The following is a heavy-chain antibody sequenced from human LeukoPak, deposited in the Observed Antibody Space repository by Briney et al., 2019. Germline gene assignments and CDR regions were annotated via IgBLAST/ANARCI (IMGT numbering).Heavy chain of an antibody. Sequence: ASVKVSCKASGYTFTSYAMNWVRQAPGQGLEWMGWINTNTGNPTYAQGFTGRFVFSLDTSVSTAYLQISSLKAEDTAVYYCARDGYSGSSLAFDIWGQGTMVTVSS. D-gene: IGHD1-26*01. CDR2: INTNTGNP. V-gene: IGHV7-4-1*02. CDR1: GYTFTSYA. J-gene: IGHJ3*02. CDR3: ARDGYSGSSLAFDI.